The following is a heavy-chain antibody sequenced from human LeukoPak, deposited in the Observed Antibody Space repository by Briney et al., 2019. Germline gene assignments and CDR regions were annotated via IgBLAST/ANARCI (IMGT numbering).Heavy chain of an antibody. D-gene: IGHD6-6*01. CDR1: GGSISSGDYY. CDR3: ARGTWSSSIDY. J-gene: IGHJ4*02. V-gene: IGHV4-30-4*01. CDR2: IYYSGST. Sequence: ASETLSLTCTVSGGSISSGDYYWSWIRQPPGKGLEYIGYIYYSGSTYYNPSLKSRITISVDTSKNQFSLKLSSVTAADTAVYYCARGTWSSSIDYWGQGTLVTVSS.